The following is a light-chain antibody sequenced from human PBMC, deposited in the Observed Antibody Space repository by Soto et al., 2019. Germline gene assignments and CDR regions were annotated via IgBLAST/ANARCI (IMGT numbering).Light chain of an antibody. CDR3: QQYGSSRFT. CDR1: QSVDRY. Sequence: LTQTSHTLPLSPRETATLSRRASQSVDRYVAWYQQKVGQAPRLLIYDAYSRATGVGARFTGSGSATEFNLTITSLEPEYFAVYYCQQYGSSRFTFGPGTKVDIK. CDR2: DAY. V-gene: IGKV3-20*01. J-gene: IGKJ3*01.